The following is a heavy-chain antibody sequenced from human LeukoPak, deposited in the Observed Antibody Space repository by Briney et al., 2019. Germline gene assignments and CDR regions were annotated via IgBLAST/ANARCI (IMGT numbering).Heavy chain of an antibody. CDR1: GYTFTGYY. J-gene: IGHJ4*02. Sequence: ASVKVSCKASGYTFTGYYMHWVRQAPGQGLEWMGWINPNSGGTNYAQKFQGRVTMTRDTTISTAYMELSRLRSDDTAVYYCARGQSREPDTAMAYWGQGTLVTVSS. CDR3: ARGQSREPDTAMAY. D-gene: IGHD5-18*01. CDR2: INPNSGGT. V-gene: IGHV1-2*02.